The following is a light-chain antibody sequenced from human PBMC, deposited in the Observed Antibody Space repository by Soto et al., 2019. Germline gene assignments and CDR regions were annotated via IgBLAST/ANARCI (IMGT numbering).Light chain of an antibody. Sequence: EIVITQSPGTVSFSPVERATPSCRASQSISSNLAWYQHKPGQAPRLLIYGASYRATGIPARFSGSGSGTEFTLTISSLQPEDFAVYYCQQYNNWWTFGPGTKVDIK. V-gene: IGKV3-15*01. CDR1: QSISSN. J-gene: IGKJ1*01. CDR3: QQYNNWWT. CDR2: GAS.